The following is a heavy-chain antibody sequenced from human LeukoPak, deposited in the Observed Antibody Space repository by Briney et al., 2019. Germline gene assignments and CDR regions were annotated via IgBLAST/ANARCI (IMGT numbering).Heavy chain of an antibody. CDR2: IIPIFGTA. CDR1: GYTFSSYA. Sequence: SVKVSCKASGYTFSSYAISWVRQAPGQGLEWMGGIIPIFGTANYAQKFQGRVTITADKSTSTAYMELSSLRSEDTAVYYCARGRSGSYSPFDYWGQGTLVTVSS. V-gene: IGHV1-69*06. D-gene: IGHD1-26*01. J-gene: IGHJ4*02. CDR3: ARGRSGSYSPFDY.